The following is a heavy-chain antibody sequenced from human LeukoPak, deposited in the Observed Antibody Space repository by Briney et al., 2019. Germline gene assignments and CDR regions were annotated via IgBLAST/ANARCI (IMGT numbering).Heavy chain of an antibody. J-gene: IGHJ3*02. D-gene: IGHD3-10*01. CDR3: AKDQRSGEYDYGWGPFDI. CDR2: ISASAGSA. CDR1: GFTFSNYA. Sequence: GGSLRLSCEVSGFTFSNYAMNWVRQAPGKGLEGVSSISASAGSAVYGDSVKGRFTISRVNAENTLYLQMSSLRADDTAIYYCAKDQRSGEYDYGWGPFDIWGQGTMVTVSS. V-gene: IGHV3-23*01.